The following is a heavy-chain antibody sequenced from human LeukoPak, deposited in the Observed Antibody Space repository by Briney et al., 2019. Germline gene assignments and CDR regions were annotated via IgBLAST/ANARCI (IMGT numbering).Heavy chain of an antibody. J-gene: IGHJ6*02. D-gene: IGHD3-3*01. CDR3: ARVGLDYDFWSGYYPPHYYYYGMDV. CDR2: MNPNSGNT. Sequence: ASVKVSCKASGYTFTSYDSNWVRQATGQGLEWMGWMNPNSGNTGYAQKFQGRITMTRNTSISTAYMELSSLRSEDTAVYYCARVGLDYDFWSGYYPPHYYYYGMDVWGQGTTVTVSS. V-gene: IGHV1-8*01. CDR1: GYTFTSYD.